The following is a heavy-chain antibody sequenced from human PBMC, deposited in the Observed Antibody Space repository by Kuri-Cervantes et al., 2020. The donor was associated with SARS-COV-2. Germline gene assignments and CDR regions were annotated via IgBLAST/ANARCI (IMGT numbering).Heavy chain of an antibody. J-gene: IGHJ6*03. CDR2: INPNSGGT. CDR1: GYTFTGYY. V-gene: IGHV1-2*02. D-gene: IGHD2-2*01. Sequence: ASVKVSCKASGYTFTGYYMHWVRQAPGQGLEWMGWINPNSGGTNYAQKFQGRVTMTRDTSVLTAYMELSSLRSDDTAVLYCARSPSAITNSYNYYYYMDVWGKGTAVTVSS. CDR3: ARSPSAITNSYNYYYYMDV.